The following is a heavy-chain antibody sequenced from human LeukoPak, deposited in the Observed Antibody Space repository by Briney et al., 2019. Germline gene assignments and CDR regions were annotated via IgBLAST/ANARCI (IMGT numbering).Heavy chain of an antibody. Sequence: SETLSLTCAVYGGSFSGYYWSWIRQPPGKGLEWIGEINHSGSTNYNPSLKSRVTISVDTSKNQFSLKLSSVTAADTAVYYCANLIVATDYWGQGTLVTVPS. CDR1: GGSFSGYY. CDR3: ANLIVATDY. CDR2: INHSGST. J-gene: IGHJ4*02. V-gene: IGHV4-34*01. D-gene: IGHD5-12*01.